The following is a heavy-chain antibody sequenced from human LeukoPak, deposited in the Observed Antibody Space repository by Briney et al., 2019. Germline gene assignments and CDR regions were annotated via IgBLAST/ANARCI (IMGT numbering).Heavy chain of an antibody. J-gene: IGHJ4*02. CDR1: GFTFDDYA. CDR2: ISWNSNSI. Sequence: GGSLRLSCAASGFTFDDYAMHWVRQAPGKGLEWVSSISWNSNSIGYADSVKGRFTISRDNAKNSVSLQMNSLRTDDTALYYCAKAGDLPLYNYLDNWGQGILVAVSS. V-gene: IGHV3-9*01. CDR3: AKAGDLPLYNYLDN. D-gene: IGHD1-1*01.